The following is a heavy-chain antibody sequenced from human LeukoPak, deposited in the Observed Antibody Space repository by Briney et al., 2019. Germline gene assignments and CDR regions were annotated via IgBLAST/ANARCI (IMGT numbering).Heavy chain of an antibody. D-gene: IGHD3-16*01. CDR3: AKVLGGGGSDY. V-gene: IGHV3-23*01. Sequence: SGGSLRLSCAASGFTFSSYAMSWVRQAPGKGLEWVSTIGASSSRTYYADSVKGRFTISRDNSKNTLYLQMNSLRAEDTAIYYCAKVLGGGGSDYWGQGTLVTVSS. J-gene: IGHJ4*02. CDR2: IGASSSRT. CDR1: GFTFSSYA.